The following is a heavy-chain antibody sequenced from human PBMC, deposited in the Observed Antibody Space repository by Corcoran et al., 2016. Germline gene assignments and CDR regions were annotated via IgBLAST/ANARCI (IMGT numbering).Heavy chain of an antibody. V-gene: IGHV3-30*18. CDR1: GFTYSSYG. D-gene: IGHD2-2*01. Sequence: QVQLVESGGGVVQPGRSLRLSCAASGFTYSSYGMHWVRQAPGKGLEWVAVISYDGSNKYYADSVKGRFTISRDNSKNTLYLQMNSLRAEDTAVYYCAKDSRSSTSWGPYYYYYGMDVWGQGTTVTVSS. CDR2: ISYDGSNK. CDR3: AKDSRSSTSWGPYYYYYGMDV. J-gene: IGHJ6*02.